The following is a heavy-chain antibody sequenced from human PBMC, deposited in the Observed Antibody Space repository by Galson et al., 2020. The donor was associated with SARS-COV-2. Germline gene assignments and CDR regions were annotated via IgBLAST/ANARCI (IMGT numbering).Heavy chain of an antibody. V-gene: IGHV4-59*01. CDR3: ARGLHYYDSSGYYFDY. CDR2: IYYSGST. Sequence: SSYYWSWIRQPPGKGLEWIRYIYYSGSTNYNPSLKSRVTISVDTSKNQFSLKLSSVTAADTAVYYCARGLHYYDSSGYYFDYWGQGTLVTVSS. D-gene: IGHD3-22*01. CDR1: SSYY. J-gene: IGHJ4*02.